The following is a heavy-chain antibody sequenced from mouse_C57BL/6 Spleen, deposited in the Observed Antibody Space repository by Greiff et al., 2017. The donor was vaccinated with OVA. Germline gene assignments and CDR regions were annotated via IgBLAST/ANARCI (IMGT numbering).Heavy chain of an antibody. CDR1: GYTFTDYY. Sequence: EVKLMESGPELVKPGASVKISCKASGYTFTDYYMNWVKQSHGKSLEWIGDINPNNVGTSYNQKFKGKATLTVDKSSSTAYMELHSLTSEDSAVYYCARPVDTTDPSFFDVWGTGTTVTVSS. V-gene: IGHV1-26*01. D-gene: IGHD1-1*01. CDR2: INPNNVGT. CDR3: ARPVDTTDPSFFDV. J-gene: IGHJ1*03.